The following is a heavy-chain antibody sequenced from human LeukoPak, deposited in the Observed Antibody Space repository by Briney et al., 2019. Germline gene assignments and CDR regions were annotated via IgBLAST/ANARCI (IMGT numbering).Heavy chain of an antibody. V-gene: IGHV3-53*01. Sequence: GGSLRLSCAASGVIFSSHWMTSGRQAPGKGLGWGSVIYSGGSTYYADSVKCRFTISRDNSKNTLYLQMNSLRAEDTAVYYCATGPVSYYGSGSYTDAFDIWGQGTMVTVSS. CDR2: IYSGGST. D-gene: IGHD3-10*01. CDR1: GVIFSSHW. CDR3: ATGPVSYYGSGSYTDAFDI. J-gene: IGHJ3*02.